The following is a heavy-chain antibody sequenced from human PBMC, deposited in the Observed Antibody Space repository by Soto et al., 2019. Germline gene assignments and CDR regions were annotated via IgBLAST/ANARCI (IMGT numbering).Heavy chain of an antibody. CDR2: ISYDGRNK. J-gene: IGHJ4*02. CDR1: GFSLNDYG. Sequence: QVQLVESGGGVVQPGRSLRLSCAASGFSLNDYGMHWVRQPPGKGLEWVADISYDGRNKYYTDSVRGRFTISRDISKGTLYLQMNSLRPEDTAVYYCAKSNRGAYDTPDFWGQGTPLTVSP. D-gene: IGHD3-22*01. CDR3: AKSNRGAYDTPDF. V-gene: IGHV3-30*18.